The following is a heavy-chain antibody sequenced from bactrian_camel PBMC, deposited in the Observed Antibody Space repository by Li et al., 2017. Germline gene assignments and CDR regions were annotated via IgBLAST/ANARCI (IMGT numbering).Heavy chain of an antibody. D-gene: IGHD1*01. CDR3: AAYSTSPICKFYTKYHV. V-gene: IGHV3S53*01. CDR1: DYSSRVDC. J-gene: IGHJ4*01. Sequence: VQLVESGGGSVQAGESLTLSCKGLDYSSRVDCVGWYREVPGKEREGVASYDDLRRTSYTDSVKGRFTIAKDVAQNTLLLQMTDLKPEDTAMYYCAAYSTSPICKFYTKYHVRGLGTQVTVS. CDR2: YDDLRRT.